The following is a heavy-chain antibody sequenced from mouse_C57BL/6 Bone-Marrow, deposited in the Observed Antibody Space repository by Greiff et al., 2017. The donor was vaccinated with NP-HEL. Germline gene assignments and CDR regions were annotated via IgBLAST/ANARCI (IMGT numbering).Heavy chain of an antibody. D-gene: IGHD1-1*01. CDR2: IHPNSGST. V-gene: IGHV1-64*01. J-gene: IGHJ1*03. Sequence: QVQLQQPGAELVKPGASVKLSCKASGYTFTSYWTHWVKQRPGQGLEWIGMIHPNSGSTNYNEKFKSKATLTVDKSSSTAYMQLSSLTSEDSAVYYCARDYYGSSFYWYFDVWGTGTTVTVSS. CDR1: GYTFTSYW. CDR3: ARDYYGSSFYWYFDV.